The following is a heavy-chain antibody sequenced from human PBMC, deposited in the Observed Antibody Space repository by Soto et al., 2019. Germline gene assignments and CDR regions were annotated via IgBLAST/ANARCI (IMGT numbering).Heavy chain of an antibody. CDR3: ARRARTATTNWGAFDV. CDR2: ISYSADKT. Sequence: EVQLLESGGGLVQPGGSLRLSCAASGFTFNTYVMNWVRQAPGKGLEWVSTISYSADKTHYADSVKGRFTISRDNSRETLFPQMKSLRADDAAVYYCARRARTATTNWGAFDVWGQGTMVTVSS. V-gene: IGHV3-23*01. CDR1: GFTFNTYV. D-gene: IGHD1-7*01. J-gene: IGHJ3*01.